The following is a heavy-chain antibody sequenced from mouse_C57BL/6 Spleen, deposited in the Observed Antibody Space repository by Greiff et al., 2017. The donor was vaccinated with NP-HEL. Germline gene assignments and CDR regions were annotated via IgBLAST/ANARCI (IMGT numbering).Heavy chain of an antibody. CDR3: TREIGDY. Sequence: EVKVEESGEGLVKPGGSLKLSCAASGFTFSSYAMSWVRQTPEKRLEWVAYISSGGDYIYYADTVKGRFTISRDNARNTLYLQMSSLKSEDTAMYYCTREIGDYWGQGTTLTVSS. CDR2: ISSGGDYI. D-gene: IGHD3-1*01. J-gene: IGHJ2*01. V-gene: IGHV5-9-1*02. CDR1: GFTFSSYA.